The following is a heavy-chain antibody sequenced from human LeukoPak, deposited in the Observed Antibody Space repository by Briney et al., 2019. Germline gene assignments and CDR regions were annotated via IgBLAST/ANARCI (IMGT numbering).Heavy chain of an antibody. Sequence: GGSLRLSCAASGFTFSSYSMNWVRQAPGKGLEWVSSISSSSSYIYYADSVKGRFTISRDNAKNSLYLQMNSLRAEDTAVYYCARLRREGYCSSTSCSYYYYMDVWGKGTTVTVSS. CDR1: GFTFSSYS. D-gene: IGHD2-2*01. CDR3: ARLRREGYCSSTSCSYYYYMDV. J-gene: IGHJ6*03. V-gene: IGHV3-21*01. CDR2: ISSSSSYI.